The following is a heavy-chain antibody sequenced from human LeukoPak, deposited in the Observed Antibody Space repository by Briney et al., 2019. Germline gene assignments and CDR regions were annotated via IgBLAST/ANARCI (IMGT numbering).Heavy chain of an antibody. J-gene: IGHJ4*02. CDR3: ARGLRGGEYFDY. CDR2: IYYSGST. V-gene: IGHV4-59*01. Sequence: PSQTLSLTCTLSTPSISSYYCSCNRQPPKNVLEWIGYIYYSGSTNYNPTLKSRVTISVDTSKNQFSLKLSSVTAADTAVYYCARGLRGGEYFDYWGQGTLVTVSS. D-gene: IGHD2-21*01. CDR1: TPSISSYY.